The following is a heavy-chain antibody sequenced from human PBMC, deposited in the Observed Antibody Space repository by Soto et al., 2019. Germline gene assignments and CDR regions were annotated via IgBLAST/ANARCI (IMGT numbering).Heavy chain of an antibody. D-gene: IGHD3-22*01. CDR1: GFTFSSYA. Sequence: EVQLLESGGGLVQPGGSLRLSCAASGFTFSSYAMSWVRQAPGKGLEWVSAISGSGGSTYYADSVKGRFTISRDNSKNTLYLQMNSLRAEDTAVYYCAKDGIGITMIVVGAADGYFDLWGRGTLVTVSS. CDR2: ISGSGGST. V-gene: IGHV3-23*01. J-gene: IGHJ2*01. CDR3: AKDGIGITMIVVGAADGYFDL.